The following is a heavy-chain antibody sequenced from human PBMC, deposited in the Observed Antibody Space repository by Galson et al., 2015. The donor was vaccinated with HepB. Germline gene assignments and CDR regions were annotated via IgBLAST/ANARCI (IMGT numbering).Heavy chain of an antibody. D-gene: IGHD6-13*01. V-gene: IGHV3-30*02. CDR2: IRLDGNKK. CDR3: ARDRWETSSWFFFDY. Sequence: SLRLSCAASGFAYSNYGMHWVRQAPGKGLQWVAFIRLDGNKKYYDDSVKGRFTISRDNSKNTLFLQMDSLRSEDTAMYYCARDRWETSSWFFFDYWGQGTLVTVSS. J-gene: IGHJ4*02. CDR1: GFAYSNYG.